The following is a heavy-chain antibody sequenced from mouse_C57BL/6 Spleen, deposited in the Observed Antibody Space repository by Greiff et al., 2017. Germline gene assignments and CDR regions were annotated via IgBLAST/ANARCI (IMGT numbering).Heavy chain of an antibody. CDR3: ARGNYYGSRGNFDY. V-gene: IGHV1-82*01. D-gene: IGHD1-1*01. CDR2: IYPGDGDT. CDR1: GYAFSSSW. J-gene: IGHJ2*01. Sequence: VQLMESGPELVKPGASVKISCKASGYAFSSSWMNWVKQRPGKGLEWIGRIYPGDGDTNYNGKFKGKATLTADKSSSTAYMQRRRLTSEDAAVYFCARGNYYGSRGNFDYWGQGTTLTVAS.